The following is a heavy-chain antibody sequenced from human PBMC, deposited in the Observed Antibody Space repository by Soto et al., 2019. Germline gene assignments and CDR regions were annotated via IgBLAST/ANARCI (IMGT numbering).Heavy chain of an antibody. Sequence: VQLVESGGGVVQPGRSLRLSCAASGFTFSSYGMHWVRQAPGKGLEWVAVISYDGSNKYYADSVKGRFTISRDNSKNTLYLQMNSLRAEDTAVYYCAKDRGKSSSWYDYWGQGTLVTVSS. CDR3: AKDRGKSSSWYDY. D-gene: IGHD6-13*01. CDR1: GFTFSSYG. J-gene: IGHJ4*02. CDR2: ISYDGSNK. V-gene: IGHV3-30*18.